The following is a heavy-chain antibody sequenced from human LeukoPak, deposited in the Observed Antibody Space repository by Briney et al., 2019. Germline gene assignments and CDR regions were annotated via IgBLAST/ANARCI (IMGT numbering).Heavy chain of an antibody. Sequence: GGSLRLSCAASGFTFSSYGMHWVRQAPGKGLEWVAVILNDGSQEKYADSVKGRFTISRDDSKNTLFLQMNSLRAEDTAVYYCARDDALGDNALDIWGQGTMVTVSS. CDR2: ILNDGSQE. CDR1: GFTFSSYG. V-gene: IGHV3-33*01. CDR3: ARDDALGDNALDI. J-gene: IGHJ3*02. D-gene: IGHD3-16*01.